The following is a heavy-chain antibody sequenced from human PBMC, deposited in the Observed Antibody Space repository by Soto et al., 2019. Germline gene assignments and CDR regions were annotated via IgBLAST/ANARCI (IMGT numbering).Heavy chain of an antibody. Sequence: GGSLRLSCAASGFTFNKYWMHWVRQVPGKSFVWVSRINADGTTTTYADSVRGRFTISRDDTKKTLFLQMNTLRAEDTAVYFCIKGGYDLQDSGTYGTFDDWGQGTLVTVSS. CDR1: GFTFNKYW. V-gene: IGHV3-74*03. CDR3: IKGGYDLQDSGTYGTFDD. J-gene: IGHJ4*02. CDR2: INADGTTT. D-gene: IGHD1-26*01.